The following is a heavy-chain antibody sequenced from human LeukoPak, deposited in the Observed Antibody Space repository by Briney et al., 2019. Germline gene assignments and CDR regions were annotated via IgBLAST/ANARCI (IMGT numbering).Heavy chain of an antibody. CDR3: ARVLRIVVVSSQGFDY. Sequence: GGSLRLSCAASAFSFSNFWMSWVRQAPGKGLEWVANINQDGSEKYYLDSVKGRFIISRDNARNSLYLQLNSLRAEDTAVYYCARVLRIVVVSSQGFDYWGQGTLVTVSS. D-gene: IGHD3-22*01. CDR2: INQDGSEK. CDR1: AFSFSNFW. J-gene: IGHJ4*02. V-gene: IGHV3-7*01.